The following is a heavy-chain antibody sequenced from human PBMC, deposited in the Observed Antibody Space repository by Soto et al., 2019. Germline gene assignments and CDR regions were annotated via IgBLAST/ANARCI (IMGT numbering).Heavy chain of an antibody. J-gene: IGHJ4*02. CDR2: IIPIFGTA. D-gene: IGHD4-17*01. V-gene: IGHV1-69*12. CDR3: APEGALREPNDC. Sequence: QVQLVQSGAEVKKPGSSVKVSCKASGGTFSSYAISWVRQAPGQGLEWMGGIIPIFGTANYAQKFQGRVTMTADESTGTAYMELSSLRSEDTAVYYCAPEGALREPNDCWGQGTLVTVSS. CDR1: GGTFSSYA.